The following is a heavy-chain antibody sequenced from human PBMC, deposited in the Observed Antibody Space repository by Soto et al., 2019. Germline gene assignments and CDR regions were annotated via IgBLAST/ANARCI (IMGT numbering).Heavy chain of an antibody. V-gene: IGHV1-8*01. CDR1: GFTFITYD. Sequence: ASAKVSCTASGFTFITYDFSWVRQEAGQGLEWMGWMNPNNGNAGFAQKFRGRINMTRNTSISTAYLELSSLRSDDSAVYFCARRKERSGPYYLDLWGQGTQVTVSS. J-gene: IGHJ4*02. CDR3: ARRKERSGPYYLDL. D-gene: IGHD6-25*01. CDR2: MNPNNGNA.